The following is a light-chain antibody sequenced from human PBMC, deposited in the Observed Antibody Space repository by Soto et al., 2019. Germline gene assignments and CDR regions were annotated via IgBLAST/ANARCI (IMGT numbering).Light chain of an antibody. V-gene: IGKV1-39*01. J-gene: IGKJ3*01. Sequence: DIQMTQSPSSLSASVGDRVTITCRTSQSISNYLNWYQQKPGKAPKFLIYAASSLQSGVPSRFSGSGSGTDFTLTISSLQPEYFATYYCQQNYITPSTFGPGTKVDIK. CDR2: AAS. CDR1: QSISNY. CDR3: QQNYITPST.